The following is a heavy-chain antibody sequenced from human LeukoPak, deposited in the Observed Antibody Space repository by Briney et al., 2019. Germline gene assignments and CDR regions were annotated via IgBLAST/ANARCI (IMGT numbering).Heavy chain of an antibody. D-gene: IGHD3-10*01. Sequence: SGGSLRLSCAASGFTVSSNYMSWVRQAPGKGLEWVSVIYSGGSTNYADSVKGRFTISRDNSKNTLYLQMNSLRAENTAVYYCARAMGSGSYSFDYWGQGTLVTVSS. CDR3: ARAMGSGSYSFDY. V-gene: IGHV3-66*01. J-gene: IGHJ4*02. CDR2: IYSGGST. CDR1: GFTVSSNY.